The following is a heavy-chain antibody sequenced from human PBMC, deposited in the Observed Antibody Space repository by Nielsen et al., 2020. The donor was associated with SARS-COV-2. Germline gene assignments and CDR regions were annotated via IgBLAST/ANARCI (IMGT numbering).Heavy chain of an antibody. Sequence: SETLSLTCSASGGPMHNYYWNWIRQPPGKGLEWIGYICCSWRTTYNPSPKSRVSISVDPSKNQVSLTLTSVTAADTAVYYCARAPVYSSTAPDFWGQGTLVSVSS. CDR3: ARAPVYSSTAPDF. J-gene: IGHJ4*02. CDR1: GGPMHNYY. D-gene: IGHD1-14*01. CDR2: ICCSWRT. V-gene: IGHV4-4*09.